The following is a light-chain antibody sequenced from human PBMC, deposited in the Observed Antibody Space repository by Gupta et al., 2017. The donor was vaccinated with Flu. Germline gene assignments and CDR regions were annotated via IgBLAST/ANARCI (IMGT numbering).Light chain of an antibody. CDR3: QHANRFPGT. CDR1: QSISSW. Sequence: PSTQSATVGDRVTITCRASQSISSWLDWYQQKPGKSPKLLIYKASRSESGVPSRFSGSGSGTEFTLTIRSLQPDDFATYYCQHANRFPGTFGQGTKVEIK. V-gene: IGKV1-5*03. J-gene: IGKJ1*01. CDR2: KAS.